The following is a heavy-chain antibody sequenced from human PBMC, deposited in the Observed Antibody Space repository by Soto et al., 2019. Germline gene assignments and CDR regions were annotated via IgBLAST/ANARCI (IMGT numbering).Heavy chain of an antibody. CDR1: GFTCSSYA. J-gene: IGHJ4*02. CDR3: AKSETLMVYAFLLY. Sequence: PWGSLRLSCAASGFTCSSYAMTWVRQAPGKGLEWVSAISCSGGNKYYADSVKGRFTISRDNSKNTLYLQMNSLRAEDTAVYYCAKSETLMVYAFLLYWGQGTLVTVSS. V-gene: IGHV3-23*01. CDR2: ISCSGGNK. D-gene: IGHD2-8*01.